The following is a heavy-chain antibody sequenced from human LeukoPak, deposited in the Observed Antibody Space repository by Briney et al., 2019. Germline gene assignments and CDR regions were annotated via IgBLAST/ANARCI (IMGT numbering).Heavy chain of an antibody. Sequence: GGSLRLSCAASGFTFNSYAMSWVRQAPGKGLEWVSAISGSGGSTYYAGSVKGRFTISRDNFKNTLYLQMNSLRAEDTAVYYCAKESGYCNGGSCYFYYGMDVWGQGTTVTVSS. CDR1: GFTFNSYA. J-gene: IGHJ6*02. D-gene: IGHD2-15*01. CDR3: AKESGYCNGGSCYFYYGMDV. V-gene: IGHV3-23*01. CDR2: ISGSGGST.